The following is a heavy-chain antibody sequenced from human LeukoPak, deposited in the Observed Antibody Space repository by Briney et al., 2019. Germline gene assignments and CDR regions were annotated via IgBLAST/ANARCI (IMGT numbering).Heavy chain of an antibody. V-gene: IGHV4-4*07. CDR3: AREISQDIVLMVYAIWFDP. CDR1: GGSVSSYY. CDR2: IYTSGST. J-gene: IGHJ5*02. Sequence: SETLSLTCTVSGGSVSSYYWSWIRQPAGKGLEWIGRIYTSGSTNYNPFLKSRVTMSVDTSKNQFSLKLSSVTAADTAVYYCAREISQDIVLMVYAIWFDPWGQGTLVTVSS. D-gene: IGHD2-8*01.